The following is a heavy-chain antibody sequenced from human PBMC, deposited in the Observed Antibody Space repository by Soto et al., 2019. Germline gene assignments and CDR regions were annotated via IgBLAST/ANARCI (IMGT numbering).Heavy chain of an antibody. Sequence: GGSLRLSCAASGFTFSSYSMNWVRQAPGKGLEWVSYISSSSSTIYYADSVKGRFTTSRDNAKNSLYLQMNSLRDEDTAVYYCASLDIVVVVAATPPLYYYGMDVWGQGTTVTVSS. J-gene: IGHJ6*02. CDR3: ASLDIVVVVAATPPLYYYGMDV. CDR1: GFTFSSYS. V-gene: IGHV3-48*02. CDR2: ISSSSSTI. D-gene: IGHD2-15*01.